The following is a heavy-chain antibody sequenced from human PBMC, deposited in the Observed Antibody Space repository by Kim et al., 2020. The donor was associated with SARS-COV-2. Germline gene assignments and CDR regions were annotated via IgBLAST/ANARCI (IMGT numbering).Heavy chain of an antibody. J-gene: IGHJ6*02. D-gene: IGHD2-2*01. Sequence: SPSFQGQVTISADKSIRTAYLQWSSLKASDTAMYYCARGSQLRVYGMDVWGQGTTVTVSS. V-gene: IGHV5-51*01. CDR3: ARGSQLRVYGMDV.